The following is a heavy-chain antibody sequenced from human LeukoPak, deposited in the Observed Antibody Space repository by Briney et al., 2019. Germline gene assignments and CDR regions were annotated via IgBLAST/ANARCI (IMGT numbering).Heavy chain of an antibody. CDR2: ISFDGSSK. D-gene: IGHD2-2*01. Sequence: GGSLRLSCAASGFTFSNYGMHWVRQAPGKGLEWLAVISFDGSSKYEADSVKGRFTISRDNSKHTLYQQMNSLRLDDTSVYYCARGACSTTGCAKTGYWGQGTLVTVSS. J-gene: IGHJ4*02. V-gene: IGHV3-30-3*01. CDR1: GFTFSNYG. CDR3: ARGACSTTGCAKTGY.